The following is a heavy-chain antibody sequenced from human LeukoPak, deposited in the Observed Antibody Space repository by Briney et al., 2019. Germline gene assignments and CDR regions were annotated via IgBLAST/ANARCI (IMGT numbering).Heavy chain of an antibody. J-gene: IGHJ4*02. CDR3: ARGILWFGELLSPLDY. CDR2: IYTSGST. D-gene: IGHD3-10*01. V-gene: IGHV4-61*02. CDR1: GGSISSGSYY. Sequence: PSETLSLTCTVSGGSISSGSYYWSWIRQPAGKGLEWIGRIYTSGSTNYNPSLKSRVTISVDTSKNQFSLKLSSVTAADTAVYYCARGILWFGELLSPLDYWGQGTLVTVSS.